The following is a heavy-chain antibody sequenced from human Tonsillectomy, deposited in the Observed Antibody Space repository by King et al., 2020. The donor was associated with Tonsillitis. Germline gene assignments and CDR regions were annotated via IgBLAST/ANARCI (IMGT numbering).Heavy chain of an antibody. CDR2: VHHSGFT. CDR1: GGSFSGYY. V-gene: IGHV4-34*01. D-gene: IGHD3-22*01. J-gene: IGHJ3*02. Sequence: VQLQQWGAGLMKPSETLSLTCAVYGGSFSGYYWNWIRQPPGKGLEWIGEVHHSGFTNYNPSLKSRVTISGDTSKNQFSLKLSSVTAADTAVYYCARRAYDSRINAFDIWGQGTMVTVSS. CDR3: ARRAYDSRINAFDI.